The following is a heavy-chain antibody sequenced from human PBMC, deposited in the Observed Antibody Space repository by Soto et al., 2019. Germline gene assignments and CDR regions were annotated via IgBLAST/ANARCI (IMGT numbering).Heavy chain of an antibody. CDR3: ARGDPNFPYSSGWYGVAY. Sequence: GGPLRLSCASSGSTCSREWLRWVGQAPGKGLEWVANIKQDGSEKYYVDSVKGRFTISRDNAKNSLYLQMNSLRAEDTAVYYCARGDPNFPYSSGWYGVAYWGQGT. J-gene: IGHJ4*02. CDR2: IKQDGSEK. CDR1: GSTCSREW. D-gene: IGHD6-19*01. V-gene: IGHV3-7*01.